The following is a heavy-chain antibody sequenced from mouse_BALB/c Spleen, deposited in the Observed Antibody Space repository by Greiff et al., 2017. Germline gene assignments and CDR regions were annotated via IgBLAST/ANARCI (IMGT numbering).Heavy chain of an antibody. Sequence: EVQLVESGGGLVKPGGSLKLSCAASGFTFSSYAMSWVRQSPEKRLEWVAEISSGGSYTYYPDTVTGRFTISRDNAKNTLYLEMSSLRSEDTAMYYCARCYGYDGEGYYAMDYWGQGTSVTVSS. CDR1: GFTFSSYA. D-gene: IGHD2-2*01. V-gene: IGHV5-9-4*01. CDR2: ISSGGSYT. CDR3: ARCYGYDGEGYYAMDY. J-gene: IGHJ4*01.